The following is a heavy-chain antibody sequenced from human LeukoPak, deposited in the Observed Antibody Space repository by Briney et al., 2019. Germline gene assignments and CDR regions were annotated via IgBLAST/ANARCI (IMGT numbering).Heavy chain of an antibody. CDR3: AKGPHYYDSSGYYYLDY. CDR1: GFTFSSYA. CDR2: ISGSGGST. V-gene: IGHV3-23*01. Sequence: PGGSLRLSCAASGFTFSSYAMSWVRQAPGKGLEWVSAISGSGGSTYYADSVKGRFTISRDNSKNTLHLQMNSLRAEDTAVYYCAKGPHYYDSSGYYYLDYWGQGTLVTVSS. D-gene: IGHD3-22*01. J-gene: IGHJ4*02.